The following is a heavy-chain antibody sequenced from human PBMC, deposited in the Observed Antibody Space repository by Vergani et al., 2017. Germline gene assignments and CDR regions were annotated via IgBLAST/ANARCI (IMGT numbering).Heavy chain of an antibody. D-gene: IGHD1-1*01. J-gene: IGHJ5*01. V-gene: IGHV3-33*01. CDR2: IWYDGSNK. Sequence: QVQLVESEGGVVQPGRSLTLSCVASGCTFSSHGMHWVRQAPGKGLEWVAVIWYDGSNKYYGDSVKGRFTISRDNSKNTLYLQMNSLRVEDTAVYYCARGGNEKRLDSWGQGTLVTVSS. CDR1: GCTFSSHG. CDR3: ARGGNEKRLDS.